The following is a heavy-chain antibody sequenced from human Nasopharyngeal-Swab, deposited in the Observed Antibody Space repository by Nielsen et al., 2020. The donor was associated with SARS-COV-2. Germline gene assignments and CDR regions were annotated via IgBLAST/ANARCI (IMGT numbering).Heavy chain of an antibody. V-gene: IGHV4-31*03. CDR1: GGSVRGFY. J-gene: IGHJ4*02. Sequence: SETLSLACSVSGGSVRGFYWSWIRQHPGKGLEWIGYIYYSGSTYYNPSLKSRVTISVDTSKNQFSLKLSSVTAADTAVYYCARAGRTIFGVVTSFDYWGQGTLVTVSS. D-gene: IGHD3-3*01. CDR2: IYYSGST. CDR3: ARAGRTIFGVVTSFDY.